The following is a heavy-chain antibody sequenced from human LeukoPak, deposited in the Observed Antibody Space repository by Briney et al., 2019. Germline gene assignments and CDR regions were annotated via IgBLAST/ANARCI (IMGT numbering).Heavy chain of an antibody. Sequence: SETLSLTCTVSGGSISSYYWSWIRQPAGKGLEWIGRIYTSGSTNYNPSLKSRVTMSVDTSKNQFSLKLSSVTAADTAVYYCARDESGSYYASGAFDIWGQGTMVTVSS. CDR2: IYTSGST. D-gene: IGHD1-26*01. J-gene: IGHJ3*02. V-gene: IGHV4-4*07. CDR3: ARDESGSYYASGAFDI. CDR1: GGSISSYY.